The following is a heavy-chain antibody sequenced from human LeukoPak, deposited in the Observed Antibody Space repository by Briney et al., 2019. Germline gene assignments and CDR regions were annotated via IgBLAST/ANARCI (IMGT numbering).Heavy chain of an antibody. CDR1: GFTFSSYE. D-gene: IGHD3-10*01. J-gene: IGHJ4*02. Sequence: GGSLRLSCAASGFTFSSYEMNWVRQAPGKGLEWVSYISSSGSTIYYADSVKGRFTISRDNAKNSLYLQMNSLTAEDTAVYYCAKQSYYYGSGSPNYFDYWGQGTLVTVSS. V-gene: IGHV3-48*03. CDR2: ISSSGSTI. CDR3: AKQSYYYGSGSPNYFDY.